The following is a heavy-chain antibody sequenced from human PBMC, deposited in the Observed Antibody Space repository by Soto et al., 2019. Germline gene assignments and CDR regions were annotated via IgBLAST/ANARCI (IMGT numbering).Heavy chain of an antibody. D-gene: IGHD3-10*01. CDR3: ARASGYYGFDY. CDR2: ISYDGSDK. J-gene: IGHJ4*02. V-gene: IGHV3-30-3*01. Sequence: QVQLVESGGGVVQPGRSLRLSCAASGFTFSSYAMHWVRQAPGKGLEWVAVISYDGSDKYYAYSVKGRVTISRDNSKNTRSLQMNSLRAEDTAVYYCARASGYYGFDYWGQVTLVSVSS. CDR1: GFTFSSYA.